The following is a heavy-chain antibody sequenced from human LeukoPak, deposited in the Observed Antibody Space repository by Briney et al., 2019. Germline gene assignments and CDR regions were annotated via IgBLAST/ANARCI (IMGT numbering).Heavy chain of an antibody. D-gene: IGHD3-22*01. V-gene: IGHV3-48*01. CDR3: ARAMIGYADDHRGFDI. CDR1: GFTFSSYS. Sequence: GGSLRLSCAASGFTFSSYSMNWVRQAPGKGLEWVSYISSSSSTIYYADSVKGRFTISRDNAKNSLYLQMNSLRAEDTAVYYCARAMIGYADDHRGFDIWGQGTMVTVSS. J-gene: IGHJ3*02. CDR2: ISSSSSTI.